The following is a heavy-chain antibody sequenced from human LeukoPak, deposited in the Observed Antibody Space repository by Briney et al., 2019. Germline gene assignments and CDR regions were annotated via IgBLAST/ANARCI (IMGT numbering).Heavy chain of an antibody. Sequence: SETVSLTCAVSGVSISSYYWNWIRQPPGRGLEWIGHVTYGGTTGYNPSLQGRVTISMDMSKNQVSLKLTSLTAADTALYFCARRNGATTVVTGRHYWYFDLWGRGTLVTVSS. J-gene: IGHJ2*01. V-gene: IGHV4-59*08. D-gene: IGHD4-23*01. CDR2: VTYGGTT. CDR3: ARRNGATTVVTGRHYWYFDL. CDR1: GVSISSYY.